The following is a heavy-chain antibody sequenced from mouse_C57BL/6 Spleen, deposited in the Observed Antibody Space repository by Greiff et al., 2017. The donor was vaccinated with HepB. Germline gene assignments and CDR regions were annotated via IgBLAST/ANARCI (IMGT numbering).Heavy chain of an antibody. CDR2: ISSGGSYT. CDR1: GFTFSSYG. D-gene: IGHD2-4*01. V-gene: IGHV5-6*01. J-gene: IGHJ4*01. CDR3: ARYYDYDGAMDY. Sequence: EVKVVESGGDLVKPGGSLKLSCAASGFTFSSYGMSWVRQTPDKRLEWVATISSGGSYTYYPDSVKGRFTISRDNAKNTLYLQMSSLKSEDTAMYYCARYYDYDGAMDYWGQGTSVTVSS.